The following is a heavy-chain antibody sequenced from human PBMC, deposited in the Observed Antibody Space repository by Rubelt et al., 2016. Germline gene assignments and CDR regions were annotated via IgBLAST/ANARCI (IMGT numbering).Heavy chain of an antibody. D-gene: IGHD5-24*01. J-gene: IGHJ3*02. Sequence: QVHLVESGGGLVRPGGPLRLSCEASGFSFSDYYMSWLRQAPGKGLEWISYIASVGSDYTSYADSVKGRFTISRDNAKNSMFLQMRSLRVDDTAVYYCARGNDYNSLRAFDIWGQGTMVTVSS. CDR1: GFSFSDYY. CDR2: IASVGSDYT. V-gene: IGHV3-11*05. CDR3: ARGNDYNSLRAFDI.